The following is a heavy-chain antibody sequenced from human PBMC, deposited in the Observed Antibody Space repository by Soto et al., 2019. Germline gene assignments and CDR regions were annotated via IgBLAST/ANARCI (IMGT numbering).Heavy chain of an antibody. CDR3: ARDGEQWRSGPYYYYYGMDV. D-gene: IGHD6-19*01. Sequence: GGSLRLSCAASGFTFSSYWMHWVRQAPGKGLVWVSRINSDGSSTSYADSVKGRFTISRDNAKNTLYLQMNSLRAEDTAVYYCARDGEQWRSGPYYYYYGMDVWGQGTTVTVSS. V-gene: IGHV3-74*01. J-gene: IGHJ6*02. CDR2: INSDGSST. CDR1: GFTFSSYW.